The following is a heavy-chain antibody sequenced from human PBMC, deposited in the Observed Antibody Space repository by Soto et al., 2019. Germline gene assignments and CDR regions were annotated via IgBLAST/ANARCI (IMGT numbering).Heavy chain of an antibody. V-gene: IGHV3-21*01. D-gene: IGHD2-15*01. CDR1: GFTFSSYS. J-gene: IGHJ4*02. Sequence: GGSLRLSCAASGFTFSSYSMNWVRQAPGKGLEWVSSISSSSSYIYYADSVKGRFTISRDNAKNSLYLQMNSLRAEDTAVYYCARDGVGLVVVAATDYWGQGTLVTVSS. CDR2: ISSSSSYI. CDR3: ARDGVGLVVVAATDY.